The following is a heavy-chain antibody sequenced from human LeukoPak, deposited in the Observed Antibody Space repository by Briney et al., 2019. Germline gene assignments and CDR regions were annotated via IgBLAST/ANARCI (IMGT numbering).Heavy chain of an antibody. J-gene: IGHJ4*02. CDR1: GFTFSNYA. CDR3: AMRGGPDY. D-gene: IGHD2-15*01. CDR2: ISGSGAST. Sequence: PGGSLRLSCAASGFTFSNYAMSWVRQAPRKGLEWVSAISGSGASTYYADSVKGRFTISRDNSKNTLYLQMNSLRVDDMAVYYCAMRGGPDYWGQGTLVTLSS. V-gene: IGHV3-23*01.